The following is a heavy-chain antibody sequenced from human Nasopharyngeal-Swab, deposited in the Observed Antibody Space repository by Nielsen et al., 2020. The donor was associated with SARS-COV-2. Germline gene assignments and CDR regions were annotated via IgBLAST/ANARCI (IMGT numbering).Heavy chain of an antibody. CDR1: GGSISSYY. Sequence: SETLSLTCTVSGGSISSYYWSWIRQPPGKGLGWIGYIYYSGSTNYNPSLKSRVTISVDTSKNQFSLKLSSVTAADTAVYYCARAPLRFWFDPWGQGTLVTVSS. V-gene: IGHV4-59*01. CDR2: IYYSGST. J-gene: IGHJ5*02. D-gene: IGHD3-16*01. CDR3: ARAPLRFWFDP.